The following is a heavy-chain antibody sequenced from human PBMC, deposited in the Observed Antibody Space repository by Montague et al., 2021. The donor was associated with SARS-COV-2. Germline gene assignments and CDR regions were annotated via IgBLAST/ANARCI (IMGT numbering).Heavy chain of an antibody. J-gene: IGHJ4*02. CDR3: ARVRLFYYLDY. CDR2: IFHTGRA. V-gene: IGHV4-31*03. Sequence: TLSLTCTVSGTSIRSGGYYWTWIRQHPGKGLEWIGYIFHTGRAYYNPCLETRVNISVDTSNNLFSLRLSSVTAADTAMYFCARVRLFYYLDYWGQGTLVTVSS. D-gene: IGHD2/OR15-2a*01. CDR1: GTSIRSGGYY.